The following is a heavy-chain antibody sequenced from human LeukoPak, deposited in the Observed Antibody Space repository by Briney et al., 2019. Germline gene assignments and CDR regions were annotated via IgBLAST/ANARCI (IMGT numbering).Heavy chain of an antibody. Sequence: ASVKVSCKASGYTFTSYGISWVRQAPGQGLEWMGWISGYNGKTNYAQKFQGRVTMTTDTSTSTAYMELRSLRSDDTAVYHCARYDRSQYYYYGMDVWGQGTTVTVSS. J-gene: IGHJ6*02. CDR3: ARYDRSQYYYYGMDV. V-gene: IGHV1-18*01. CDR2: ISGYNGKT. D-gene: IGHD1-14*01. CDR1: GYTFTSYG.